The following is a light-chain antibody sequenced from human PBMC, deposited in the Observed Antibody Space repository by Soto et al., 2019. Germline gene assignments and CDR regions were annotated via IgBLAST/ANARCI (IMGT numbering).Light chain of an antibody. CDR2: GAS. Sequence: IVWMKYPGTLSLSPGSRATLSCRASQSVRSTYLAWYQQKPGQAPRLLIFGASSRATGIPDRFSGSGSGTDFTLTISSLEPEDFAVYYCQQRLNRQVPFGQLTLPEIK. V-gene: IGKV3D-20*02. J-gene: IGKJ5*01. CDR1: QSVRSTY. CDR3: QQRLNRQVP.